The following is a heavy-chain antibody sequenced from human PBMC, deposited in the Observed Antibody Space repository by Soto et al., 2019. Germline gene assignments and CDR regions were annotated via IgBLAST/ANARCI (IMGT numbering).Heavy chain of an antibody. CDR3: ANSPYYYDSSGYGFDP. J-gene: IGHJ5*02. Sequence: GGSLRLSCAASGFTFSSYAMSWVRQAPGKGLEWVSPISGSGRNTYYADSVKGRFTISRDNSKNTLYLQMNSLRAEDTAVYYCANSPYYYDSSGYGFDPWGQGTLVTVSS. D-gene: IGHD3-22*01. CDR2: ISGSGRNT. V-gene: IGHV3-23*01. CDR1: GFTFSSYA.